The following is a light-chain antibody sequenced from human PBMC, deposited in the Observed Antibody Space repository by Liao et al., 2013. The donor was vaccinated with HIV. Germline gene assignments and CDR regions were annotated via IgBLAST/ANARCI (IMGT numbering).Light chain of an antibody. CDR1: NIGSKS. CDR2: YDS. V-gene: IGLV3-21*04. J-gene: IGLJ3*02. Sequence: SYELTQPPSVSVAPGKTARITCGGNNIGSKSVHWYQQKPGQAPVLVIYYDSDRPSGIPERFSGSNSGNTATLSIGRVEAGDEADYYCQVWDTNSDHPRVFGGGTKLTVL. CDR3: QVWDTNSDHPRV.